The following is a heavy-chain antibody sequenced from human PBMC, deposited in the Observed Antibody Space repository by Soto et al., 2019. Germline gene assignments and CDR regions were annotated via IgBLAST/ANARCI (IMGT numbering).Heavy chain of an antibody. V-gene: IGHV1-58*01. J-gene: IGHJ4*01. Sequence: SVKVSCKTSGFTFSSSALHWVRQARGHRLQWIGWIDVGSANANYAQMLQERVTISRDMSTSTAYMELSSLRPEDTAVYYCARAARLSVAGIMYYFDYWG. CDR3: ARAARLSVAGIMYYFDY. D-gene: IGHD6-19*01. CDR2: IDVGSANA. CDR1: GFTFSSSA.